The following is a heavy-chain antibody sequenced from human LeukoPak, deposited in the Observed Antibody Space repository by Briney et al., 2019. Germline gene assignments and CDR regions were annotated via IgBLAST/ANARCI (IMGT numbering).Heavy chain of an antibody. CDR2: FDPEDGET. Sequence: ASVKVSCKVSGCTLTELSMHWVRQAPGKGLEWMGGFDPEDGETIYAQKFQGRVTMTEDTSTDTAYMELSSLRSEDTAVYYCAKDGSSSWDDGNLCCWGQGTLVTVSS. CDR3: AKDGSSSWDDGNLCC. V-gene: IGHV1-24*01. CDR1: GCTLTELS. D-gene: IGHD6-13*01. J-gene: IGHJ4*02.